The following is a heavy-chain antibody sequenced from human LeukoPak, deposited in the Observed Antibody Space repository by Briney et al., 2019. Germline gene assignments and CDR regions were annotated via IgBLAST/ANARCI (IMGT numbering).Heavy chain of an antibody. V-gene: IGHV4-39*07. CDR3: ARDFRGGYDFWSGYYTPYYFDY. Sequence: SETLSFTCTVSGGSISSSGYYWGWIRQPPGKGLEWIGSMYYSGSTYYNPSLKSRVTISVDTSKNHFSLKLSSVTAADTAVYYCARDFRGGYDFWSGYYTPYYFDYWGQGTLVTVSP. J-gene: IGHJ4*02. D-gene: IGHD3-3*01. CDR1: GGSISSSGYY. CDR2: MYYSGST.